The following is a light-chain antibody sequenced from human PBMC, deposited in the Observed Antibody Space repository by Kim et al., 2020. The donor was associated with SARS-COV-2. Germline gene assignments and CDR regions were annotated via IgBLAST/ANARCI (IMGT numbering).Light chain of an antibody. CDR3: QSFDSTNQV. Sequence: NFMLTQPHSVSESPGKTVTISCTRSSGRIATNYVQWYQQRPGSAPTTVIYDDNQRPSGVPDRFSGSIDSSSNSASLTISGLRAEDEADYYCQSFDSTNQVFGGGTQLTLL. J-gene: IGLJ3*02. V-gene: IGLV6-57*04. CDR1: SGRIATNY. CDR2: DDN.